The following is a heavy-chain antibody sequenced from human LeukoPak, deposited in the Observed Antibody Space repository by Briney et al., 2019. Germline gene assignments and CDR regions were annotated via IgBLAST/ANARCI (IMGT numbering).Heavy chain of an antibody. Sequence: ASVKVSCKASGGTFSSYAISWVRQAPGQGLEWMGGMIPIFGTANYAHNFQGRVTITADESTSTAYMELSSLRSEDTAVYYCSLYCSGGSCRQRGYYYGMDVWGQGTTVTVSS. V-gene: IGHV1-69*13. J-gene: IGHJ6*02. CDR2: MIPIFGTA. CDR1: GGTFSSYA. CDR3: SLYCSGGSCRQRGYYYGMDV. D-gene: IGHD2-15*01.